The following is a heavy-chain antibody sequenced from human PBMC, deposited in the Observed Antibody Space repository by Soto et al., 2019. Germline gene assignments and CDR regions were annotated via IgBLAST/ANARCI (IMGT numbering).Heavy chain of an antibody. D-gene: IGHD6-19*01. J-gene: IGHJ4*02. CDR3: ARDGSYSSGWYDNDNPIDY. CDR1: GYTFTSYG. V-gene: IGHV1-18*04. Sequence: ASVKVSCKASGYTFTSYGISWVRQAPGQGLEWMGWISAYNGNTNYAQKLQGRVTMTTDTSTSTAYMELRSLRSDDTAVYYCARDGSYSSGWYDNDNPIDYWGQGTLVTVSS. CDR2: ISAYNGNT.